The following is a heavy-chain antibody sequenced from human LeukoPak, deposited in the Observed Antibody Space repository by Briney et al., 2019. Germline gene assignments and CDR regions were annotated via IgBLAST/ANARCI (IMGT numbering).Heavy chain of an antibody. Sequence: SETLSLTCTVSGGSISSSSYYWGWIRQPPGKGLEWIGSIYYSGSTYYNPSLKSRVTISVDTSKNQFSLKLSSVTAADTAVYYCAGNEYSSSIYFDYWGQGTLVTVSS. J-gene: IGHJ4*02. D-gene: IGHD6-6*01. CDR2: IYYSGST. V-gene: IGHV4-39*07. CDR3: AGNEYSSSIYFDY. CDR1: GGSISSSSYY.